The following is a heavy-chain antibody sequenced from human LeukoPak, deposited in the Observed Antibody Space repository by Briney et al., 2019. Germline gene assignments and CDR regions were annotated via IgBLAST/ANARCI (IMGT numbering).Heavy chain of an antibody. CDR2: INPNSGGT. J-gene: IGHJ4*02. CDR3: ARDLSMIAVAGSFDY. D-gene: IGHD6-19*01. Sequence: ASVKVSCKASGYTFTGYYMHWVRQAPGQGLEWMGWINPNSGGTNYAQKFQGRVTMTRDTSTSTVYMELSSLRSEDTAVYYCARDLSMIAVAGSFDYWGQGTLVTVSS. CDR1: GYTFTGYY. V-gene: IGHV1-2*02.